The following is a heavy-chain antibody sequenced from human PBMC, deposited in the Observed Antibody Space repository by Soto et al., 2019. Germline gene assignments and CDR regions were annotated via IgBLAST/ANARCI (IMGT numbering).Heavy chain of an antibody. D-gene: IGHD5-18*01. CDR1: GSTFSTYG. Sequence: QVQLVESGGGVVQPGRSLRLSCAASGSTFSTYGMHWVRQAPGKGLEWVAVISYDGSNKYYADSVKGRFTISRDNSKNTLYLQMSSLRAEDTAVYYCAKGFSYSVIDYWGQGTQVTVSS. J-gene: IGHJ4*02. CDR3: AKGFSYSVIDY. CDR2: ISYDGSNK. V-gene: IGHV3-30*18.